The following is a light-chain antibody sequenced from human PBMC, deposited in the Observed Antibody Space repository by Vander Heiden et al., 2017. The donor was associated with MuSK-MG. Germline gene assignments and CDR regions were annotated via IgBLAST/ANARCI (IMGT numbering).Light chain of an antibody. CDR1: QSVSSN. V-gene: IGKV3-15*01. CDR3: QQDNKWPRT. Sequence: ELVMTQSPAALSVSPVERATLSYRASQSVSSNFAWYQQKPGQATRLLIDGASTRATGTPARFSGSGSGKEFTLTISSLQSEDFAVYYCQQDNKWPRTFGQGTKVEIK. CDR2: GAS. J-gene: IGKJ1*01.